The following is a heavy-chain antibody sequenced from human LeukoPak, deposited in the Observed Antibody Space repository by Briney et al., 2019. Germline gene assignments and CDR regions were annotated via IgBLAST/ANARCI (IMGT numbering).Heavy chain of an antibody. J-gene: IGHJ5*02. CDR3: ARGLRSGRFDP. D-gene: IGHD6-19*01. V-gene: IGHV3-74*01. CDR2: INSDGSST. CDR1: GGSISSYY. Sequence: ETLSLTCTVSGGSISSYYWTWVRQAPGKGLVWVSRINSDGSSTSYADSVKGRFTISRDNAKNTLYLQMNSLRAEDTAVYYCARGLRSGRFDPWGQGTLVTVSS.